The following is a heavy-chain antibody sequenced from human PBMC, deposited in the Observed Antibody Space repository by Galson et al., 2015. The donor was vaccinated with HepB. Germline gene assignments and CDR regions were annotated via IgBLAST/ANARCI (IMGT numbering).Heavy chain of an antibody. Sequence: LRLSCAASGFTFSSYGMHWVRQAPGKGLEWVAVISYDGSNKYYADSVKGRFTISRDNSKNTLYLQMNSLRAEDTAVYYCAKDDGGGDYLDYWGQGTLVTVSS. J-gene: IGHJ4*02. V-gene: IGHV3-30*18. D-gene: IGHD3-16*01. CDR3: AKDDGGGDYLDY. CDR2: ISYDGSNK. CDR1: GFTFSSYG.